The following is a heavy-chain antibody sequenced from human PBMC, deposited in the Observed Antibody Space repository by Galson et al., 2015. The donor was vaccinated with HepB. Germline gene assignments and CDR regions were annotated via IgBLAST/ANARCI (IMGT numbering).Heavy chain of an antibody. CDR1: GGSISSYY. J-gene: IGHJ6*02. D-gene: IGHD2-2*02. CDR3: ARVFGDCSSTTSCYTYYYYYYGMDV. Sequence: ETLSLTCTVSGGSISSYYWSWIRPPAGKGLEWIGRIYTSGSTNYNPSLKRQVTMSVDTSKNQFTLKLSSGTVADTAVYYCARVFGDCSSTTSCYTYYYYYYGMDVWGQGTTVTVSS. V-gene: IGHV4-4*07. CDR2: IYTSGST.